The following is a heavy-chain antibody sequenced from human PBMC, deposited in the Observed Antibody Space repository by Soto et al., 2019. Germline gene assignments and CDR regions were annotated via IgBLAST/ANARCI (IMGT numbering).Heavy chain of an antibody. CDR3: ARVSLVTWNYFYYGMDV. CDR2: ISPGNGKT. D-gene: IGHD1-1*01. V-gene: IGHV1-3*01. Sequence: QVHLVQSGAEVERPGASVKVSCKASGYNFTNSVLHWVRQAPGQSLEWMGWISPGNGKTKYSQKFQGRVTITTATSASMASMELSSLRSEDTAVYYCARVSLVTWNYFYYGMDVWGQGTTVTVSS. CDR1: GYNFTNSV. J-gene: IGHJ6*02.